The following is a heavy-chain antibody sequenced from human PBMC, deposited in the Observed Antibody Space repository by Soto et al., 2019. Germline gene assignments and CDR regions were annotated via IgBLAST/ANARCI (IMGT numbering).Heavy chain of an antibody. Sequence: EVQLVESGGGLVQPGRSLRLSCAASGFTFDDYAIHWVRQAQGKGLEWVSGINWNGDATGYADSVKGRFTISRDNAKNSLYLQMNSLTTEDTAVYYCANLPLYGSGFDCWGQGTLVTVSS. J-gene: IGHJ4*02. V-gene: IGHV3-9*01. D-gene: IGHD3-10*01. CDR3: ANLPLYGSGFDC. CDR1: GFTFDDYA. CDR2: INWNGDAT.